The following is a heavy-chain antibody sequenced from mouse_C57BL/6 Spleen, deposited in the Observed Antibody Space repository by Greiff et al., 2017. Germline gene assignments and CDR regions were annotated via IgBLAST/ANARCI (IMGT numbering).Heavy chain of an antibody. V-gene: IGHV5-12*01. CDR2: ISNGGGST. J-gene: IGHJ4*01. CDR1: GFTFSDYY. CDR3: ARHGNYAMDY. D-gene: IGHD1-1*02. Sequence: DVKLVESGGGLVQPGGSLKLSCAASGFTFSDYYMYWVRQTPEKRLEWVAYISNGGGSTYYPDTVKGRFTISRDNAKNTLYLQMSRLKSEDTAMYYCARHGNYAMDYWGQGTSVTVSS.